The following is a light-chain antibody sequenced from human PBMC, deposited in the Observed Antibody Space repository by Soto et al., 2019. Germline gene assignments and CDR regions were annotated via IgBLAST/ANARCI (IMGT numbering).Light chain of an antibody. Sequence: EIVLTQSPATLSLSPGERATLSCRASQSISSHLAWYQQKPGQTPRLLMYDASNRATAVPARFSGSGSGTDFTPTISSLVPEDLVVYYCQQRSTWPLTFGGGTKVEIK. CDR3: QQRSTWPLT. J-gene: IGKJ4*01. V-gene: IGKV3-11*01. CDR1: QSISSH. CDR2: DAS.